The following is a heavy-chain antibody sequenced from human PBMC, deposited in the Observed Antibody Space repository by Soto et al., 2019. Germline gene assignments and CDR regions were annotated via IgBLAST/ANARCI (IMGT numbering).Heavy chain of an antibody. V-gene: IGHV1-18*01. CDR1: GYTFTSYG. CDR2: ITTDKGKT. D-gene: IGHD3-10*01. CDR3: AREDRGTMVRGVIYYYYGMDV. Sequence: ASVKVSCKTSGYTFTSYGISWVRQAPGQGLEWMGWITTDKGKTTYAQKFQGRVTMTTDTSTSTAYMELRSLRSDDTAVYYCAREDRGTMVRGVIYYYYGMDVWGQGTTVTVSS. J-gene: IGHJ6*02.